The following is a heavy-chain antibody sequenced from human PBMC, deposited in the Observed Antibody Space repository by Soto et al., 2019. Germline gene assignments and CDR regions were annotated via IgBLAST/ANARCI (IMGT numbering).Heavy chain of an antibody. CDR3: ARGQEVGAHFFDS. D-gene: IGHD2-15*01. J-gene: IGHJ4*02. CDR1: GFTFSGFD. CDR2: IGTAGDA. V-gene: IGHV3-13*01. Sequence: QPGGSMRLSCEASGFTFSGFDMHWVRQPTGKGLEWVSTIGTAGDAYYAVSVKGRFTISRDNARNSLSLQMNSLRAGDTAVYFCARGQEVGAHFFDSWGQGTQVTVSS.